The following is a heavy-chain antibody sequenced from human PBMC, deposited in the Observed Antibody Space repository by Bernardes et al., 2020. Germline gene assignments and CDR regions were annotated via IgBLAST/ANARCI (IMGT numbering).Heavy chain of an antibody. J-gene: IGHJ4*02. CDR3: ARGGFYYSFDY. CDR2: VSNDGSNT. D-gene: IGHD3-10*01. V-gene: IGHV3-74*01. Sequence: GSLIRSCAASGFTFSNYWMHWVRQAPGQGLVWVSRVSNDGSNTIYTDSVKGRFTVSRDNAKNTLYLQMDSPRAEDTAVYYCARGGFYYSFDYWGQGTPVTVSS. CDR1: GFTFSNYW.